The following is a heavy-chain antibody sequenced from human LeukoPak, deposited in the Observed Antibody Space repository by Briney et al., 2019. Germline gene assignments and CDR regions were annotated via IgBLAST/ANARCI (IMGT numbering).Heavy chain of an antibody. Sequence: PGGSLRLSCATSGFTFVNYGIHWVRQAPGKGLEWVAFIRYDGTTTYYTDSVKGRFTVFRGDSKTTLYLQMNSLRPEDTAVYYCARGYTLKSYDILTGSMFWVPFDYWGQGTLVTVSS. CDR2: IRYDGTTT. CDR3: ARGYTLKSYDILTGSMFWVPFDY. V-gene: IGHV3-30*02. CDR1: GFTFVNYG. J-gene: IGHJ4*02. D-gene: IGHD3-9*01.